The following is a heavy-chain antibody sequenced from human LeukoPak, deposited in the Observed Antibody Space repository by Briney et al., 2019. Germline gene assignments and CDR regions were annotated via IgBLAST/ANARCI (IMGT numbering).Heavy chain of an antibody. CDR1: GFTFSSYW. V-gene: IGHV3-7*01. CDR2: IKQDGSEK. D-gene: IGHD1-26*01. J-gene: IGHJ4*02. Sequence: PGGSLRLSCAASGFTFSSYWMSWVRQAPGKGLEWVANIKQDGSEKYYVDSVKGRFTISRDNAKNSLYLQMNSLRAEDTAVYYCARDKIVGATYFDYWGQETLVTVSS. CDR3: ARDKIVGATYFDY.